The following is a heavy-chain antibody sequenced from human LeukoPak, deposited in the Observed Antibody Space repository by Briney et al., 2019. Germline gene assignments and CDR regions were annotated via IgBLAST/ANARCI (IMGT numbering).Heavy chain of an antibody. J-gene: IGHJ4*02. Sequence: SETLSLTCAVYGGSFSGYYWSWIRQPPGKGLEWIGEINHSGSTNYNPSLKSRVTISVDTSKNQFSLKLSSVTAADTAVYYCARGTSIVVVPAAIRDLDYWGQGTLVTVSS. D-gene: IGHD2-2*02. V-gene: IGHV4-34*01. CDR1: GGSFSGYY. CDR2: INHSGST. CDR3: ARGTSIVVVPAAIRDLDY.